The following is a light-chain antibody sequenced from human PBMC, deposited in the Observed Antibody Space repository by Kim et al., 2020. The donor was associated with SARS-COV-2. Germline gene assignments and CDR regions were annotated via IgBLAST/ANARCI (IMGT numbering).Light chain of an antibody. V-gene: IGLV3-19*01. CDR1: SLRRYF. J-gene: IGLJ2*01. Sequence: ALGQTVRITCQGDSLRRYFASWYQQKPGQAPVLVIYGKNNRPSGIPDRFSGSNSGATASLTITGAQAEDEADYYCNFGDSSGSRVVFGGGTKVTVL. CDR2: GKN. CDR3: NFGDSSGSRVV.